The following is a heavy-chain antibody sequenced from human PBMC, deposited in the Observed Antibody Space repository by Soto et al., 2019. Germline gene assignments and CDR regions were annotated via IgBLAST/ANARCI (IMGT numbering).Heavy chain of an antibody. Sequence: QVTLKESGPVLVKPTETLTLTCTVSGFSLTTGRMGVSWLRPSPGKALEWLAHIFSDNERSYSTSLQGRRTISKDSSGGQVVLSMTNMYPVDSGTYYWVRLKAASYQFYYGMGVFGQGTTVTVSS. V-gene: IGHV2-26*01. CDR1: GFSLTTGRMG. CDR2: IFSDNER. D-gene: IGHD2-15*01. J-gene: IGHJ6*02. CDR3: VRLKAASYQFYYGMGV.